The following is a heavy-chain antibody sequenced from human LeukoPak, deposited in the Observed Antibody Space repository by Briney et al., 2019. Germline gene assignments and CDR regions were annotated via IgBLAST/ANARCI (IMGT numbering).Heavy chain of an antibody. D-gene: IGHD3-22*01. V-gene: IGHV1-2*02. Sequence: GASVKVSCKASGYTFTSYYMHWVRQAPGQGLEWMGWINPNSGGTNYAQKFQGRVTMTRDTSISTAYMELSRLRSDDTAVYYCARDLDYYDAGHFDYWGQGTLVTVSS. CDR3: ARDLDYYDAGHFDY. J-gene: IGHJ4*02. CDR1: GYTFTSYY. CDR2: INPNSGGT.